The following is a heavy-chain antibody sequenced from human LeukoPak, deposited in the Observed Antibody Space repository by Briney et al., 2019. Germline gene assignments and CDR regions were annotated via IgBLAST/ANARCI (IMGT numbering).Heavy chain of an antibody. D-gene: IGHD3-10*01. CDR2: IWQDRSNQ. J-gene: IGHJ4*02. Sequence: PGGSLTLSCVTSGFSFSIYGLHLVRQAPGTGLESVALIWQDRSNQNYAKSVQGLFTIYRDNSKNTLHLQMNTLRAEDTAVYYCARDPLRSYYGSGSPPDYWGQGTLVTVSS. CDR3: ARDPLRSYYGSGSPPDY. CDR1: GFSFSIYG. V-gene: IGHV3-33*01.